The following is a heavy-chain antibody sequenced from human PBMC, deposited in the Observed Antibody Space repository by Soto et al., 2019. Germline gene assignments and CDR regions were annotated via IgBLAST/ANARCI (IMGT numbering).Heavy chain of an antibody. CDR1: GGSISSYY. D-gene: IGHD1-26*01. V-gene: IGHV4-59*08. CDR2: IYYSGNT. Sequence: SETLFLTCTVSGGSISSYYWSWIRQPPGKGLEWIGYIYYSGNTNYNPSLKSRVTISVDTSKNQFSLKLSSVTAADTAVYYCARPREWELWSIDYWGQGTLVTVSS. CDR3: ARPREWELWSIDY. J-gene: IGHJ4*02.